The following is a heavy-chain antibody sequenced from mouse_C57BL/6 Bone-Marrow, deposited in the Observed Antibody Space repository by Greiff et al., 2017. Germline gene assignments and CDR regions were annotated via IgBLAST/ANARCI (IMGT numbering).Heavy chain of an antibody. CDR2: IYPRSGNT. CDR3: ARRDWGTGCFDY. CDR1: GYTFTSYG. V-gene: IGHV1-81*01. D-gene: IGHD4-1*01. J-gene: IGHJ2*01. Sequence: QVQLQESGAELARPGASVKLSCKASGYTFTSYGISWVKQRPGQGLEWIGEIYPRSGNTYYNQKFKGKATLTADKSSSTAYMELRSLTSEDSAVYVDARRDWGTGCFDYWGQGTTLTVSS.